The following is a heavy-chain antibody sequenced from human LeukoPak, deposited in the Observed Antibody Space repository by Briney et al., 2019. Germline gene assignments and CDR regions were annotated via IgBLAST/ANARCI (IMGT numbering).Heavy chain of an antibody. V-gene: IGHV1-8*02. J-gene: IGHJ6*02. CDR3: ARGYDFWSGYGMDV. Sequence: ASVKVSCKASGYTFTGYYMHWVRQATGQGLEWMGWMNPNSGNTGYAQKFQGRVTMTRNTSISTAYMELSSLRSEDTAVYYCARGYDFWSGYGMDVWGQGTTVTVSS. CDR2: MNPNSGNT. D-gene: IGHD3-3*01. CDR1: GYTFTGYY.